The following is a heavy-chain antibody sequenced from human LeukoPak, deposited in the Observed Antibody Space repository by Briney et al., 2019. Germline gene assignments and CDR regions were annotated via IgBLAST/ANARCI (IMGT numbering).Heavy chain of an antibody. CDR2: ITPYNGNT. J-gene: IGHJ4*02. D-gene: IGHD2-15*01. CDR1: GYTFTNYD. V-gene: IGHV1-18*01. CDR3: ARLNSAANFLDY. Sequence: ASVTVSFTASGYTFTNYDITWVRQAPGQGLDWMGWITPYNGNTDYVQKVQGRVTMTADTSTTTVYMELRSLTSDDTAVYYCARLNSAANFLDYWGQGTLVTVSP.